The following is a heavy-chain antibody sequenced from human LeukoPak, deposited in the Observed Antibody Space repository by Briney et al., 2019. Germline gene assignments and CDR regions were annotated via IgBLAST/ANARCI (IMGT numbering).Heavy chain of an antibody. CDR2: IYDSGST. V-gene: IGHV4-61*01. CDR1: GYSISSGYY. Sequence: SETLSLTCTVSGYSISSGYYWGWIRQPPGKGLEWIGYIYDSGSTNYNPSLKSRVTISVDTSKNQFSLKLSSVTAADTAVFYCASLDIWGQGTMVTVSS. CDR3: ASLDI. J-gene: IGHJ3*02.